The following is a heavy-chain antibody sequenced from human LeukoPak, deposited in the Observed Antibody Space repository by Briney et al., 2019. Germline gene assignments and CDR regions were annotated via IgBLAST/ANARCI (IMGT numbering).Heavy chain of an antibody. CDR2: IYYSGST. CDR3: ARDLEGYNGFDN. J-gene: IGHJ4*02. D-gene: IGHD5-24*01. Sequence: PSETLSPTCTVSGGSISSHYWSWIRQPLGKGLEWIGYIYYSGSTNYNPSLKSRITISVDTSKNQFSLKVSSVTAADTAVYYCARDLEGYNGFDNWGQGTLVTVSS. CDR1: GGSISSHY. V-gene: IGHV4-59*11.